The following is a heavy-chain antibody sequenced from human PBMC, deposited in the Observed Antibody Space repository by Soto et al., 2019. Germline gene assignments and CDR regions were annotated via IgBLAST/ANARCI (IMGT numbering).Heavy chain of an antibody. D-gene: IGHD6-13*01. CDR2: ISGSGGST. Sequence: EVQLLESGGGLVQPGGSLRLSCAASGFTFSNYAVICVRQAPGKGLEWVSTISGSGGSTYYADSVKGRFTISRDNSKNTLYLQMNSLRAEDTAVYYCAKDQGSSWYEIDYWGQGTLVTVSS. V-gene: IGHV3-23*01. CDR1: GFTFSNYA. CDR3: AKDQGSSWYEIDY. J-gene: IGHJ4*02.